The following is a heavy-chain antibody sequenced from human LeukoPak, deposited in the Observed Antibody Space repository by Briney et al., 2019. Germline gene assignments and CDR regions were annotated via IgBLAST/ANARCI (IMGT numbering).Heavy chain of an antibody. CDR1: GGSIRGYY. V-gene: IGHV4-59*01. J-gene: IGHJ4*02. CDR2: VSYSGST. Sequence: RSSETLSLTCTVSGGSIRGYYWSWVRQPPGKGLEYIGYVSYSGSTKYNPSLKSRVTISVDTSKNQFSLKLSSVTAADTAVYYCVRGGSWYPIFDCWGQGALVTVSS. D-gene: IGHD6-13*01. CDR3: VRGGSWYPIFDC.